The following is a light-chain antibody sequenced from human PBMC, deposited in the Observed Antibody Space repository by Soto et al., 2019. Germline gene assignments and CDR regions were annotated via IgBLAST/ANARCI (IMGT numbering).Light chain of an antibody. CDR2: TAS. J-gene: IGKJ1*01. V-gene: IGKV1-9*01. CDR1: QGISSY. Sequence: DIQLTQASSFLAARVGGRILXXCRASQGISSYLAWYQQKPGKAPKLXISTASTLQSGVPSRFSGSGAGTEFTLTISSLQPEDFATYYCQQLNNYPRTFGQGTKVEIK. CDR3: QQLNNYPRT.